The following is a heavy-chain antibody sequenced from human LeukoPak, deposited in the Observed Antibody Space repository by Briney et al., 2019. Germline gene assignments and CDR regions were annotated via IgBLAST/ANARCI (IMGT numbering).Heavy chain of an antibody. CDR1: GFTFSNYN. J-gene: IGHJ6*04. CDR2: ISSSSSYI. Sequence: GGSLRLSSAASGFTFSNYNMNWVRQAPGKGLEWVSSISSSSSYIYYADSVRGRFTISRDNAKNSLYLQMNSLRAEDTAVYYCAELGITMIGGVWGKGTTVTISS. V-gene: IGHV3-21*01. D-gene: IGHD3-10*02. CDR3: AELGITMIGGV.